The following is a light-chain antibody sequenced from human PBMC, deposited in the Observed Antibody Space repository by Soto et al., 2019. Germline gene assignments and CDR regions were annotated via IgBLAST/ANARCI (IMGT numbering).Light chain of an antibody. CDR1: SSDVGSRNL. CDR2: EVT. Sequence: QSALTQPASVSGSPGQSITISCTGTSSDVGSRNLVSWYQQHPGKAPKLIISEVTKWPSGVSNRFSGSKSGNTASLTIFGLQAEDAADYYCCSYAGSYPWVFGGGTKLTVL. J-gene: IGLJ3*02. CDR3: CSYAGSYPWV. V-gene: IGLV2-23*02.